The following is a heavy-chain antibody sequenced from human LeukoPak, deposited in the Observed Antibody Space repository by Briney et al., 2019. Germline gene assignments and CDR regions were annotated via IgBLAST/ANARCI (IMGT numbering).Heavy chain of an antibody. CDR2: IYYSGTT. V-gene: IGHV4-59*01. CDR3: ARGHYSGSNPLHWFDP. Sequence: PSETLSLTCTVSGDSIGIYYWTWIRQPLGKGLEWIGYIYYSGTTNYNPSLKGRVTISVDTSKNQFSLKLSSVTAADTAVYYCARGHYSGSNPLHWFDPWGHGTLVTVSS. CDR1: GDSIGIYY. D-gene: IGHD1-26*01. J-gene: IGHJ5*02.